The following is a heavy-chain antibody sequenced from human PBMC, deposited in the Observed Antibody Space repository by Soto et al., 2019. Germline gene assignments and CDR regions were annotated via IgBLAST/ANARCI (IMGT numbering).Heavy chain of an antibody. Sequence: EVQLVESGGGLVKPGGSLRLSCAASGFTFSNAWMNWVRQAPGKGLEWVGRIKSKTDGGTTDYAAPVKGRFTISRDDSKNTLYLQMSSLKTEDTAVYYCTTVYGDYIGAFDIWGQGTMVTVSS. CDR1: GFTFSNAW. J-gene: IGHJ3*02. CDR3: TTVYGDYIGAFDI. CDR2: IKSKTDGGTT. V-gene: IGHV3-15*07. D-gene: IGHD4-17*01.